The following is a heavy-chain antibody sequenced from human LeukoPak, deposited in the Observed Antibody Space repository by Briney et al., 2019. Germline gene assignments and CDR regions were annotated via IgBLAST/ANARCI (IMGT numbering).Heavy chain of an antibody. Sequence: MTGGSLRLSCEASGFTFSNYNMNWVRQAPGKGLEWISSITTSSSYIYYADSVKGRFTISRDNAKNSLYLQMNSLTADDTAIYYCARDPYSGGYWAYYYYYMDVWGKGTTVTISS. D-gene: IGHD1-26*01. J-gene: IGHJ6*03. V-gene: IGHV3-21*01. CDR3: ARDPYSGGYWAYYYYYMDV. CDR1: GFTFSNYN. CDR2: ITTSSSYI.